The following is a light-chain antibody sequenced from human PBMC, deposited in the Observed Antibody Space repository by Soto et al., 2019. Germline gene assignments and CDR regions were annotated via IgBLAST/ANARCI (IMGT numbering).Light chain of an antibody. J-gene: IGKJ1*01. Sequence: EIVMTQSPATLSVSPGERATLSCRASQSVSSNLAWYQQKPGQAPRLLIYGASTRATGIPARFSGSGSGTEFTLTICSLQSGDFAVYYCQQYNNWPPWTFGQGTKVEIK. CDR1: QSVSSN. CDR2: GAS. V-gene: IGKV3-15*01. CDR3: QQYNNWPPWT.